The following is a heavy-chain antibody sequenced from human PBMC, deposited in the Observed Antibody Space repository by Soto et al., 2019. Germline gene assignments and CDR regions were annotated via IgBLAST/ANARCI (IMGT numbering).Heavy chain of an antibody. CDR1: GYTFTGYY. J-gene: IGHJ6*03. Sequence: QVQLVQSGAEVKKPGASVKVSCKASGYTFTGYYMHWVRQAPGQGLEWMGWINPNSGGTNYAQKFQGWVTMTRDTSISTAYMELSRLRSDDTAVYYCARGGGYSNYWDYMDVWGKGTTVTVSS. CDR3: ARGGGYSNYWDYMDV. CDR2: INPNSGGT. V-gene: IGHV1-2*04. D-gene: IGHD4-4*01.